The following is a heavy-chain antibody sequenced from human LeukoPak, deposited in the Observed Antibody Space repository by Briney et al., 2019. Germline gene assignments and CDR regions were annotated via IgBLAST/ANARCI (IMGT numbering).Heavy chain of an antibody. CDR3: ARSSAYYDYVWGSYRPRYYFDY. D-gene: IGHD3-16*01. J-gene: IGHJ4*02. Sequence: SETLSLTCTVSGGSISSYYWSWIRQPPGKGLEWLGYIYYSGSTNYNPPLKSRVTISVDTSKNQFSLKLSSVTAADTAVYYCARSSAYYDYVWGSYRPRYYFDYWGQGTLVTVSS. V-gene: IGHV4-59*01. CDR2: IYYSGST. CDR1: GGSISSYY.